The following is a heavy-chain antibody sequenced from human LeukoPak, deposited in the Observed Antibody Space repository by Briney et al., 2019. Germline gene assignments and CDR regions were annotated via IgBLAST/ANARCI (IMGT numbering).Heavy chain of an antibody. CDR3: ARDMAGNYYYYYGMDV. Sequence: ASVKVSCKASGYTFTSYYMHWVRQAPGQGLEWMGIINPSGGSTSYAQKFQGRVTMTTDTSTSTAYMELRSLRSDDTAVYYCARDMAGNYYYYYGMDVWGQGTTVTVSS. V-gene: IGHV1-46*01. CDR2: INPSGGST. CDR1: GYTFTSYY. D-gene: IGHD6-19*01. J-gene: IGHJ6*02.